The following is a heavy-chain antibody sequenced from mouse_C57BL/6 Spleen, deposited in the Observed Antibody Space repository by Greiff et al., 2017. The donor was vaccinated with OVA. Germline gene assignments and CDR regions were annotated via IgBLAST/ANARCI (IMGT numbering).Heavy chain of an antibody. V-gene: IGHV1-52*01. CDR1: GYTFTSYW. CDR2: IDPSDSET. Sequence: VQLQESGAELVRPGSSVKLSCKASGYTFTSYWMHWVKQRPIQGLEWIGNIDPSDSETHYNQKFKDKATLTVDKSSSTAYMQLSSLTSEDSAVYYCARREITTVVDWYFDVWGTGTTVTVSS. J-gene: IGHJ1*03. CDR3: ARREITTVVDWYFDV. D-gene: IGHD1-1*01.